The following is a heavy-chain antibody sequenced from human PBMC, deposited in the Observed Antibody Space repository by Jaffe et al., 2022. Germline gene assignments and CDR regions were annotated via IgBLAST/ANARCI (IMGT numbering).Heavy chain of an antibody. CDR3: TRDDYDILTGYPPGGYYYYYMDV. V-gene: IGHV3-49*04. CDR1: GFTFGDYA. D-gene: IGHD3-9*01. Sequence: EVQLVESGGGLVQPGRSLRLSCTASGFTFGDYAMSWVRQAPGKGLEWVGFIRSKAYGGTTEYAASVKGRFTISRDDSKSIAYLQMNSLKTEDTAVYYCTRDDYDILTGYPPGGYYYYYMDVWGKGTTVTVSS. J-gene: IGHJ6*03. CDR2: IRSKAYGGTT.